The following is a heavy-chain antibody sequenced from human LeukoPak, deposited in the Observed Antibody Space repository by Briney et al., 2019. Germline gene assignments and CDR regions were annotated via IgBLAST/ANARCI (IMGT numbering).Heavy chain of an antibody. CDR1: GSVFGDYG. V-gene: IGHV3-30*02. D-gene: IGHD3-10*01. Sequence: PGGSLRLSCAASGSVFGDYGMHWVRQAPGKGLEWVTMVRNDGSDKYYADSVKGRFTISRDNSKNTLYLQMNSLRPEDTAVYYCAKHYYGSGSQKYYFDYWGQGTLVTVSS. CDR3: AKHYYGSGSQKYYFDY. J-gene: IGHJ4*02. CDR2: VRNDGSDK.